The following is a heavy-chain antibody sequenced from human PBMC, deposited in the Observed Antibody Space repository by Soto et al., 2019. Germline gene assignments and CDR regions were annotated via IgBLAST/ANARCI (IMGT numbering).Heavy chain of an antibody. Sequence: QGHLVESGGGVVQPGTSLRLSCAASGFTFSSYGMHWVRQAPGKGLEWVAVISYDGSNTYYADSVKGRFTISRDNSKNTLYLQMNSLRVEDTAGYYCAKGQGYAWNPHGMAVWGQGTTVTVSS. J-gene: IGHJ6*02. CDR1: GFTFSSYG. D-gene: IGHD1-20*01. V-gene: IGHV3-30*18. CDR2: ISYDGSNT. CDR3: AKGQGYAWNPHGMAV.